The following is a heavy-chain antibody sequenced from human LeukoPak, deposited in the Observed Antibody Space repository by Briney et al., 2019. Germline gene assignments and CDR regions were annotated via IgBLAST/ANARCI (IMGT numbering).Heavy chain of an antibody. CDR3: ARRVVNNRNWYFNL. J-gene: IGHJ2*01. CDR1: GYSFTRNW. CDR2: IYPGDSDT. Sequence: GESLQISCKGSGYSFTRNWIGWVRQMPGKGLEWMGIIYPGDSDTRYSPSFQGQVTISADKSINTAYLQWSSLKASDTAMYYCARRVVNNRNWYFNLWGRGTLVTVSS. D-gene: IGHD4-23*01. V-gene: IGHV5-51*01.